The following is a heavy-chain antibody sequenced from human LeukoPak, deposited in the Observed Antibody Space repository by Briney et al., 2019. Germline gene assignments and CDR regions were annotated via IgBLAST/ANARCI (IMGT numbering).Heavy chain of an antibody. Sequence: SETQSLTCSVSGGLNTHDYWSWSRQPPGKGLEWIGYIYHSGSTKYNPSLNSRVTISVDTSKNHFSLKLSPVTAADTAVYFCARGQWLPVFDFWGQGTLATVSS. J-gene: IGHJ4*02. D-gene: IGHD3-22*01. V-gene: IGHV4-59*01. CDR3: ARGQWLPVFDF. CDR1: GGLNTHDY. CDR2: IYHSGST.